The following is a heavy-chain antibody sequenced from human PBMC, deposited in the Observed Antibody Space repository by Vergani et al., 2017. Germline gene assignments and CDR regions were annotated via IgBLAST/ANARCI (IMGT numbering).Heavy chain of an antibody. D-gene: IGHD1-1*01. V-gene: IGHV1-2*02. J-gene: IGHJ4*02. CDR1: GYTFTGYY. Sequence: VQLVQSGAEVKKPGASVKVSCKASGYTFTGYYMHWVRQAPGQGLEWMGWMKHNSGGTNYAQKFQGRVTMTRDTSSSTAYMELSELRSDDTAVYYCAREGLAGTGTFDYWGQGTLVTVSS. CDR3: AREGLAGTGTFDY. CDR2: MKHNSGGT.